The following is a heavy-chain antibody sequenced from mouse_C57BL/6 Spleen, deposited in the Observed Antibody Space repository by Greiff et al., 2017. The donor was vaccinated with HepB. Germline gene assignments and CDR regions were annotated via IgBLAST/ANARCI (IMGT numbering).Heavy chain of an antibody. J-gene: IGHJ4*01. CDR1: GYTFTSYW. CDR2: IYPSDSET. V-gene: IGHV1-61*01. Sequence: QVQLQQPGAELVRPGSSVKLSCKASGYTFTSYWMDWVKQRPGQGLEWIGNIYPSDSETHYNQKFKDKATLTVDKSSSTAYMQLRSLTSEDAAVYYCARAYGSSYKAMDYWGQGTSVTVSS. CDR3: ARAYGSSYKAMDY. D-gene: IGHD1-1*01.